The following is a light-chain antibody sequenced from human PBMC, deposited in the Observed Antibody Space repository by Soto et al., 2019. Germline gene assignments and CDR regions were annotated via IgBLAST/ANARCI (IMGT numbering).Light chain of an antibody. CDR1: SSDVGGYNY. CDR2: DVS. V-gene: IGLV2-14*01. J-gene: IGLJ1*01. Sequence: QSALTQPASVSGSPGQSITISCTGTSSDVGGYNYVSWYQQHPGKAPKLMIYDVSNRPSGVSNRFSGSKSGNTASLTISGLQAEDAADYYCSSYTSSSTQVFGTGTKVTVL. CDR3: SSYTSSSTQV.